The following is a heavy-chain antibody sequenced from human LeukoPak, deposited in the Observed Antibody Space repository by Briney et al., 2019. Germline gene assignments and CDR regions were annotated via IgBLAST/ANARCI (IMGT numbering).Heavy chain of an antibody. J-gene: IGHJ4*02. Sequence: PGGSLRLSCVASGFTFSTYAMTWVRQAPGKGLEWVAVISYDGSNKYYADSVKGRFTISRDNSKNTLYLQMNSLRAEDTAVYYCAREDSSGYPFDYWGQGTLVTVSS. CDR1: GFTFSTYA. CDR3: AREDSSGYPFDY. CDR2: ISYDGSNK. D-gene: IGHD3-22*01. V-gene: IGHV3-30-3*01.